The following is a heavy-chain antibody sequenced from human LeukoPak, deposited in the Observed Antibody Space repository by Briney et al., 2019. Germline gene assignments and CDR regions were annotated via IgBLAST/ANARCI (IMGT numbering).Heavy chain of an antibody. CDR1: GGSISSYS. V-gene: IGHV4-59*12. D-gene: IGHD3-10*01. CDR2: IYYSGST. J-gene: IGHJ4*02. Sequence: SETLSLTCTVSGGSISSYSWSWVRQPPGRGLEWIGYIYYSGSTTYNPSLRSRLTISLDKSNDQFSLKLRSVTAADTAVHYCAGDYGSGSYRFDYWGQGTLVTVSS. CDR3: AGDYGSGSYRFDY.